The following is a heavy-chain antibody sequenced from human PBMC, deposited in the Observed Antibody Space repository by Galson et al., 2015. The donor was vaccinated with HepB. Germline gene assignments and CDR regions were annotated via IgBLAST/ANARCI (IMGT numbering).Heavy chain of an antibody. J-gene: IGHJ3*02. V-gene: IGHV4-34*01. Sequence: LSLTCAVYGGSFSGYYWSWIRQPPGKGLEWIGEINHSGSTNYNPSLKSRVTISVDTSKNQFSLKLSSVTAADTAVYYCARMGDSSGYVAFDIWGQGTMVTVSS. D-gene: IGHD3-22*01. CDR3: ARMGDSSGYVAFDI. CDR2: INHSGST. CDR1: GGSFSGYY.